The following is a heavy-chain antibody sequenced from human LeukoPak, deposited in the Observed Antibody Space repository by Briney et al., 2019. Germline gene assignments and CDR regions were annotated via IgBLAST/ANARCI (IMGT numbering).Heavy chain of an antibody. J-gene: IGHJ4*02. D-gene: IGHD6-19*01. CDR1: GGSVSGTTYY. CDR3: ARVLTLQAYKQWLVVRGFDY. V-gene: IGHV4-39*01. CDR2: INYSGST. Sequence: PSETLSLTCTVAGGSVSGTTYYWSWIRQPPGMSLAWIASINYSGSTYYNPSLNSRVTISVDTSENQFSLKLSSVAAADTAVYYCARVLTLQAYKQWLVVRGFDYWGQGTLVTVSS.